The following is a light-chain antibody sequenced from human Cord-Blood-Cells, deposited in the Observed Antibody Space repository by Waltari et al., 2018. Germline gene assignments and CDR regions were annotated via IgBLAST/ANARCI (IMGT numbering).Light chain of an antibody. J-gene: IGLJ1*01. V-gene: IGLV2-14*01. CDR1: SSDVGGYNY. CDR2: EVS. CDR3: SSYTSSIYV. Sequence: QSALTQPASVSGSPGQSITISCTGTSSDVGGYNYVSWYQPHPGKAPNLMIYEVSNRTSCVSMRFSGAKDVNTASLSISGIQAEDDADYYCSSYTSSIYVFGTGTKVTVL.